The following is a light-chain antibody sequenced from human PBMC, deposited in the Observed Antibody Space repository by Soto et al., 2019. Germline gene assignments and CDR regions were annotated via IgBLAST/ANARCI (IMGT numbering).Light chain of an antibody. CDR3: QQYNNWPPWT. CDR1: QSVSNN. Sequence: ETVMTQSPATLSVSPGERATLSCRASQSVSNNLAWYQQKPRQAPRLLIYDASTRATGIPARFSGSGSGTEFTLTISGLQSEDFAVYYCQQYNNWPPWTFGQGTKVEIK. V-gene: IGKV3-15*01. CDR2: DAS. J-gene: IGKJ1*01.